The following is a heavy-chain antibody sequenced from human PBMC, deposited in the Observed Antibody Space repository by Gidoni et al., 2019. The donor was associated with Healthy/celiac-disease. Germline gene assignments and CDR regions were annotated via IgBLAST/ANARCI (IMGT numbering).Heavy chain of an antibody. J-gene: IGHJ4*02. Sequence: QVQLQQWGAGLLKPSENLSLTCAVYGGSFSGYYWSWIRQPPGKGLEWIGEINHSGSTNYNPSLKGRVTISVDTSKNQFSLKLSSVTAADTAVYYCARDCQQSKRGFDYWGQGTLVTVSS. CDR1: GGSFSGYY. V-gene: IGHV4-34*01. CDR2: INHSGST. CDR3: ARDCQQSKRGFDY. D-gene: IGHD6-13*01.